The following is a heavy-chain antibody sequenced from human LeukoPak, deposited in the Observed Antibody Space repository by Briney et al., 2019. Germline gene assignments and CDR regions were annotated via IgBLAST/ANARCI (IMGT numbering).Heavy chain of an antibody. Sequence: PGGSLRLSCAASGFTFSSYSMKWVRQAPGKGLEWVSSISSSSSYIYYADSVKGRFTISRDNAKNSLYLQMNSLRAEDTAVYYCARDPPYYDSSTDAFDIWGQGTMVTVSS. CDR1: GFTFSSYS. J-gene: IGHJ3*02. CDR2: ISSSSSYI. V-gene: IGHV3-21*01. D-gene: IGHD3-22*01. CDR3: ARDPPYYDSSTDAFDI.